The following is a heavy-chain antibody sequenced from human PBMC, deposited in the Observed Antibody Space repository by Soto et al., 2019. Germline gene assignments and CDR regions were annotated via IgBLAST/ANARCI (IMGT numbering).Heavy chain of an antibody. D-gene: IGHD6-13*01. J-gene: IGHJ5*02. CDR2: ISGYNGNT. CDR1: GYIFTSYG. CDR3: ARGAAAAPNNWFDP. V-gene: IGHV1-18*01. Sequence: QVQVVQSGAEVKKPGASVKVSCKASGYIFTSYGISWVRQAPGQGLEWMGWISGYNGNTNYAQKLQGRVTMTTDTSTSTAHMEVRSLRSDDTAVYYCARGAAAAPNNWFDPWGQGTLVTVSS.